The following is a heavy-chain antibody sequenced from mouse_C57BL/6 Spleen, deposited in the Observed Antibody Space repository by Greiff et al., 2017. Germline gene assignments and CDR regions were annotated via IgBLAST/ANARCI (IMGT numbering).Heavy chain of an antibody. CDR3: ASGQLRLPWFAY. Sequence: VQLQQSGPGLVKPSQSLSLTCSVTGYSITSGYYWNWIRQFPGNKLEWMGYISYDGSNNYNPSLKNRISITRDTSKNQCFLKLNSVTTEDTATYYCASGQLRLPWFAYWGQGTLVTVSA. V-gene: IGHV3-6*01. J-gene: IGHJ3*01. D-gene: IGHD3-2*02. CDR1: GYSITSGYY. CDR2: ISYDGSN.